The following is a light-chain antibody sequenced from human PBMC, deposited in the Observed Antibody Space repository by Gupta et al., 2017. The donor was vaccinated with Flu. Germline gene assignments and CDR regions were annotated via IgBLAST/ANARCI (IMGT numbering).Light chain of an antibody. V-gene: IGLV3-21*02. CDR3: QVWASSSDQFWV. Sequence: SYVLTQPPSVSVAPGQTARITCGGNNIGSKSVHWYQQKPGQAPVVVVHDDSDRTSGIPERFSGANSGNTATLTITRVEAGDEADYYCQVWASSSDQFWVFGGGTKLTVL. J-gene: IGLJ3*02. CDR2: DDS. CDR1: NIGSKS.